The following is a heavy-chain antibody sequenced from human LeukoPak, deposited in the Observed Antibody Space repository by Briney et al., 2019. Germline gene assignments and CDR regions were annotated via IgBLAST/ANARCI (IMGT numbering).Heavy chain of an antibody. D-gene: IGHD6-13*01. Sequence: PGGSLRLSCAASGFTFSDHYMDWVRQAPGKGLEWVGRIRDKANTYTTEYAASVKGRFTISRGDSNNSLYLQMNSLKTEDTAVYYCARAHSSSTWAGSYFDCWGQGTLVAVSS. V-gene: IGHV3-72*01. CDR3: ARAHSSSTWAGSYFDC. CDR2: IRDKANTYTT. J-gene: IGHJ4*02. CDR1: GFTFSDHY.